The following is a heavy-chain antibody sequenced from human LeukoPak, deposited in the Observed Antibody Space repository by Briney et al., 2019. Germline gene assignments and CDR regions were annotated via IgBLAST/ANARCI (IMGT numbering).Heavy chain of an antibody. V-gene: IGHV3-74*01. Sequence: PGGSLRLSCAASGFTFSSHWMHWVRQAPGKGLVWVSRINSDGSSISYADSVKGRFTISGDNAKNTLYLQMNSPRTEDTAVYYCARDRAWNYFDYWGQGTLVTVSS. CDR1: GFTFSSHW. D-gene: IGHD3-3*01. J-gene: IGHJ4*02. CDR3: ARDRAWNYFDY. CDR2: INSDGSSI.